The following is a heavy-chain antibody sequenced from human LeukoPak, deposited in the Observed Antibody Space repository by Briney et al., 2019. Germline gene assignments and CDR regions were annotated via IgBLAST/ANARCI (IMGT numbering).Heavy chain of an antibody. D-gene: IGHD1-26*01. J-gene: IGHJ5*02. CDR2: INPHSGGT. CDR3: TRDHLSGSCFDT. Sequence: ASVKVSCKTSGYTFTGYYIHWVRQAPGQGLEWMGWINPHSGGTNYVQRFQGRVTMTRDTSIATAYMELSRLRSDDTAVYYCTRDHLSGSCFDTWGQGTLVTVSS. V-gene: IGHV1-2*02. CDR1: GYTFTGYY.